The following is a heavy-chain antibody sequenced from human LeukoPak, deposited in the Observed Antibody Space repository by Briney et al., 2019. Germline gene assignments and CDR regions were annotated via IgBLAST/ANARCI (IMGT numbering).Heavy chain of an antibody. V-gene: IGHV4-59*01. CDR3: ASTSWGTFDY. CDR1: GGSISGYY. J-gene: IGHJ4*02. Sequence: SETLSLTCTISGGSISGYYWSWIRQPPGKGLEWIGFIYYSGSTNYNPSLKSRVTISVDTSKNQFSLKLSSVTAADTAVYYCASTSWGTFDYWGQGTLVTVSS. CDR2: IYYSGST. D-gene: IGHD3-16*01.